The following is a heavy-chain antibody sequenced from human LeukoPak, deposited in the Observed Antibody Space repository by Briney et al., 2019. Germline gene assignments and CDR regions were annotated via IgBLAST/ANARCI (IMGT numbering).Heavy chain of an antibody. CDR3: ATAAVYYDFWTGYYYFDF. CDR1: GFTFSSNA. D-gene: IGHD3-3*01. V-gene: IGHV3-23*01. CDR2: ISDSGETT. J-gene: IGHJ4*02. Sequence: GGSLRLSCAASGFTFSSNAMTWVRQAPGKGLEWVSIISDSGETTLYADTVKGRFSISRDNSNNTLYLQMNSLRAEDTAVYYCATAAVYYDFWTGYYYFDFWGQGTLVAVSS.